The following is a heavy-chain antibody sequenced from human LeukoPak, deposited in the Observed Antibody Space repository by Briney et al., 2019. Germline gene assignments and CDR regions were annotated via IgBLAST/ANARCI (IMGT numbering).Heavy chain of an antibody. CDR3: ARDIVMVTYWFDP. CDR2: INPNSGGT. Sequence: GASVKVSFKASGYTFTSYGISWVRQAPGQGLEWMGWINPNSGGTNYAQKFQGRVTMTRDTSISTAYMELSRLRSDDTAVYYCARDIVMVTYWFDPWGQGTLVTVSS. V-gene: IGHV1-2*02. CDR1: GYTFTSYG. D-gene: IGHD5-18*01. J-gene: IGHJ5*02.